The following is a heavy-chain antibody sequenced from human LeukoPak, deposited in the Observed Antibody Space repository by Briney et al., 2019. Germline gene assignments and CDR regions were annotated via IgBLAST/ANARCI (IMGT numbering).Heavy chain of an antibody. CDR3: ARDSGGSSEQLDPLDY. V-gene: IGHV4-34*01. J-gene: IGHJ4*02. CDR2: INHSGST. Sequence: SETLSLTCAVYGGSFSGYYWSWIRQPPGKGLEWIGEINHSGSTNYNPSLKSRVTISVDTSKNQFSLKLSSVTASVTPEYYGARDSGGSSEQLDPLDYWGQGTLVTVSS. D-gene: IGHD6-13*01. CDR1: GGSFSGYY.